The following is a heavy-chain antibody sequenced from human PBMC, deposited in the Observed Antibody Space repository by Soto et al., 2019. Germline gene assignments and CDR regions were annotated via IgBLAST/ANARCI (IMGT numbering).Heavy chain of an antibody. Sequence: GGALRLSCAASAFTFSSNGMHWVCQAPGKGLERVAVIWYDGSNKYYTDNAKGRFTISRDNSNNTLYLQMNSLIAEDRAVYYCANTPLLRYLGLWGKGTTVTVSS. V-gene: IGHV3-33*06. CDR3: ANTPLLRYLGL. D-gene: IGHD3-9*01. CDR2: IWYDGSNK. CDR1: AFTFSSNG. J-gene: IGHJ6*04.